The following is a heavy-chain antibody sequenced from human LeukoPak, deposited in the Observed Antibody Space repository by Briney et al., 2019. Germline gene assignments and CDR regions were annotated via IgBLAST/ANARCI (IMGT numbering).Heavy chain of an antibody. Sequence: ASETLSLTCTLPGGSISSYYWSWIRQPPGKGLEWIGYIYFCGSTNYNPCLKSRVTISVDTSKNQFSLKLSSVTAADTTVYYCARYRAVAGSGWFDPWGQGTLVTVSS. CDR3: ARYRAVAGSGWFDP. D-gene: IGHD6-19*01. J-gene: IGHJ5*02. CDR2: IYFCGST. CDR1: GGSISSYY. V-gene: IGHV4-59*01.